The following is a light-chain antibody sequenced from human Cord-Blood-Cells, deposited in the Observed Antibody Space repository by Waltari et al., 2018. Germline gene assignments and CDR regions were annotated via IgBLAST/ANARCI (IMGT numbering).Light chain of an antibody. CDR2: AAS. J-gene: IGKJ1*01. Sequence: DIQMTQSPSSLSASVGDRVTITCRASQSISSYLNWYQQKPGKAPKLLIYAASSLQSGVPSRFSCSGSGTDFTLTISSLQPEDVATYYCQQSYSTPWTFGQGTKVEIK. V-gene: IGKV1-39*01. CDR3: QQSYSTPWT. CDR1: QSISSY.